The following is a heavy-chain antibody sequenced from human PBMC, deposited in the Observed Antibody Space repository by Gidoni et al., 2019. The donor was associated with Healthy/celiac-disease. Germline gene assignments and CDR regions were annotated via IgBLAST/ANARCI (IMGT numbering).Heavy chain of an antibody. D-gene: IGHD2-21*02. J-gene: IGHJ4*02. Sequence: QVQLQESGPGLVKPSETLSLTCTVSGGSISSYYWSWIRQPPGKGLEWIGYIYYSGSTNYNPSLKSRVTISVDTSKNQFSLKLISVTAADTAVYYCARAYCGGDCYSPYYFDYWGQGTLVTVSS. CDR2: IYYSGST. CDR3: ARAYCGGDCYSPYYFDY. V-gene: IGHV4-59*01. CDR1: GGSISSYY.